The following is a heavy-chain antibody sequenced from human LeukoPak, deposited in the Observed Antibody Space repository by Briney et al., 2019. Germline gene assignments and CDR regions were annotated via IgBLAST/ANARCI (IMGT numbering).Heavy chain of an antibody. CDR3: ARVIGYYGSGSDY. J-gene: IGHJ4*02. Sequence: GGSLRLSCAASGFTFSSYSMNWVRQAPGKGLEWVSSISSSSSYIYYADSVKGRFTISRDNAKNSLYLQMNSLRAEDTAVYYCARVIGYYGSGSDYWGQGTLVTVSS. CDR1: GFTFSSYS. CDR2: ISSSSSYI. V-gene: IGHV3-21*01. D-gene: IGHD3-10*01.